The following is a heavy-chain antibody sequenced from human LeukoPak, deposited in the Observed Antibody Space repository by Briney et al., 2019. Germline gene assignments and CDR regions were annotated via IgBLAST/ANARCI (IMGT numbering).Heavy chain of an antibody. Sequence: GGSLRLSCAASGFTFSSYSMNWVRQAPGKGLEWVSSISSSSSYIYYADSVKGRFTISRDNAKNSLYLQMNSLRAEDTAVYYCARGIVDTAISYYYYYYMDVWGKGTTVTVSS. D-gene: IGHD5-18*01. CDR2: ISSSSSYI. CDR1: GFTFSSYS. CDR3: ARGIVDTAISYYYYYYMDV. V-gene: IGHV3-21*01. J-gene: IGHJ6*03.